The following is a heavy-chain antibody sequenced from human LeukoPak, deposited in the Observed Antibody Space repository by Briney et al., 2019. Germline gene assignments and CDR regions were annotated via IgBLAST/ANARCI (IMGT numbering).Heavy chain of an antibody. D-gene: IGHD3-10*01. V-gene: IGHV4-4*07. CDR2: IYTSGTT. CDR3: ARHNSFGEPGLFDP. CDR1: GASISSYY. Sequence: SETLSLTCTVSGASISSYYWIWIRQPAGKGLEWIGRIYTSGTTNYNPSLTSRVSMSVDTSKNQFSLKLSSVTAADTAVYYCARHNSFGEPGLFDPWGQGTLVTVSS. J-gene: IGHJ5*02.